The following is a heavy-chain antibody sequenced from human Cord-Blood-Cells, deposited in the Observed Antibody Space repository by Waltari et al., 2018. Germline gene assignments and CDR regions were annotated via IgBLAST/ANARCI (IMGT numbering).Heavy chain of an antibody. V-gene: IGHV3-15*01. J-gene: IGHJ4*02. Sequence: EVQLVESGGGLVKPGGSVRLSCAASGFTFSNACMHWVRQDPGKGLEWVGRIKSKTDGGTTDYTAPVKGRFTISRDDSKNTLYLEMNSLKTEDTAVYYCTTDLDTMVRGVDYWGQGTLVTVSS. CDR2: IKSKTDGGTT. CDR3: TTDLDTMVRGVDY. D-gene: IGHD3-10*01. CDR1: GFTFSNAC.